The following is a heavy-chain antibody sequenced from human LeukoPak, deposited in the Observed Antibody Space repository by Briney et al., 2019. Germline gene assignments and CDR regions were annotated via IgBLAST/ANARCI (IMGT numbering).Heavy chain of an antibody. CDR1: GFTFSSYG. CDR3: ARRDGYNADFDY. J-gene: IGHJ4*02. Sequence: GGSLRLSCAASGFTFSSYGMHWVRQAPGKGLEWVAVIWFDGTNKYFADSVKGRFTISRDNSKNTLYLQMNSLRAEDTAVYYCARRDGYNADFDYWGQGTPVTVSS. CDR2: IWFDGTNK. V-gene: IGHV3-33*01. D-gene: IGHD5-24*01.